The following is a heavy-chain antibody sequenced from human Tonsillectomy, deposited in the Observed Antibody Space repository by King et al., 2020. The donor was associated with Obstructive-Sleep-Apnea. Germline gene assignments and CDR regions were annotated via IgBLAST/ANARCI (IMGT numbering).Heavy chain of an antibody. V-gene: IGHV3-15*01. CDR2: CKSKTDGGTT. CDR3: TAVDSYGSERWRAAPYWYFDL. J-gene: IGHJ2*01. CDR1: GVTVSNDW. Sequence: QLVQSGGGLVKPGGSLRLSCAASGVTVSNDWMSWVRQAPGKGLEWVGRCKSKTDGGTTDYAAPVIGRFTISRDDSKNTPYLQMNSLKTEDTAVYYCTAVDSYGSERWRAAPYWYFDLWGRGTLVTVSS. D-gene: IGHD3-10*01.